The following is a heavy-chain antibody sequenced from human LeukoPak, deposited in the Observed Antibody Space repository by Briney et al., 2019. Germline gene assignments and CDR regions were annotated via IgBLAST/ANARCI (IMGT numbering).Heavy chain of an antibody. CDR1: GDSISSIAYY. Sequence: ASETLSLTCTVSGDSISSIAYYWGWIRQPPGKGLEWIGSIYYSGSAYYNPSLESRVIMSADTSKNQFSLQLSSVTAADAAVYYCARELWDIVLVVPYYFDYWGQGALVTVSS. CDR2: IYYSGSA. D-gene: IGHD2-15*01. V-gene: IGHV4-39*07. CDR3: ARELWDIVLVVPYYFDY. J-gene: IGHJ4*02.